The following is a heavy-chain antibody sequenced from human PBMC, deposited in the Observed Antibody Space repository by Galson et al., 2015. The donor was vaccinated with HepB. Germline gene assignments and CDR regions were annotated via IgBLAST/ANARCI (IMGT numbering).Heavy chain of an antibody. CDR3: AREGFPIGATASGGDCFDP. V-gene: IGHV1-3*01. J-gene: IGHJ5*02. Sequence: AVPVSFPSSGYIFTTYAIHLVRQAPGQGLEWMGRINAGNSYTKYSQRFQGRVTISRDTPASTVYMEMTRRTSEDTAGYYCAREGFPIGATASGGDCFDPWGPGTLVTVAS. CDR1: GYIFTTYA. D-gene: IGHD6-25*01. CDR2: INAGNSYT.